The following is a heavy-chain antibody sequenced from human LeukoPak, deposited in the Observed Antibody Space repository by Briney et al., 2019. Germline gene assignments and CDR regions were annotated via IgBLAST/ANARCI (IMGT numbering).Heavy chain of an antibody. Sequence: ASVTVSCKASGYTFTIYDINWVRQATGQGREWMGWMNPNSGNTGYAQKFQGRVTITRNTSISTAYLQWSSLKASDTAMYYCARQRFTMRAYAGNWFDLWGQGTLVTVSS. CDR2: MNPNSGNT. J-gene: IGHJ5*02. D-gene: IGHD3-10*01. CDR1: GYTFTIYD. CDR3: ARQRFTMRAYAGNWFDL. V-gene: IGHV1-8*03.